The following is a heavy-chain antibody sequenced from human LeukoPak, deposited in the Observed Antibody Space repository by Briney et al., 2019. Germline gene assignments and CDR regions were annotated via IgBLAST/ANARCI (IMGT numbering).Heavy chain of an antibody. Sequence: GSLRLSRAASGFTFSSYAMSWVRPAPGKGLEWASAISGSGGSTYYADSVKGRFTISRDNSKNTLYLQMNSLRAEDTAVYYCAKDFKRYCSGGSCYYFDYWGQGTLVTVSS. V-gene: IGHV3-23*01. CDR3: AKDFKRYCSGGSCYYFDY. CDR1: GFTFSSYA. CDR2: ISGSGGST. J-gene: IGHJ4*02. D-gene: IGHD2-15*01.